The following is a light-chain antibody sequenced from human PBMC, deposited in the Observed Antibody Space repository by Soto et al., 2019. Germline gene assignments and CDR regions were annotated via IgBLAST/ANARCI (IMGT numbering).Light chain of an antibody. Sequence: QSVLTQPASVSGSPGQSITISCTGTSSDVGGYNYVSWYQQHPGKAPKLMIYEVTSRPSGVSNRFSASNSGNTASLSISGLQAEDEADYYCSSYTSTSTSVFGAGTKVTGL. CDR1: SSDVGGYNY. CDR2: EVT. J-gene: IGLJ1*01. CDR3: SSYTSTSTSV. V-gene: IGLV2-14*01.